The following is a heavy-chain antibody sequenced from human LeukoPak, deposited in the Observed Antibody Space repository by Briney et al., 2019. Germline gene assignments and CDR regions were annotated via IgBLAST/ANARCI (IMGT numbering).Heavy chain of an antibody. CDR2: INPNSGGT. D-gene: IGHD3-16*02. J-gene: IGHJ4*02. Sequence: ASVTVSCMASAYTFTGYYMHWVRQAPGQGLEGMGWINPNSGGTNYAQKFQGRVTMTRDTSIRTAYMELSRLRSDDTAVYYCARIFDYVWGSYRYTGEVIDYWGQGTLVTVSS. CDR3: ARIFDYVWGSYRYTGEVIDY. CDR1: AYTFTGYY. V-gene: IGHV1-2*02.